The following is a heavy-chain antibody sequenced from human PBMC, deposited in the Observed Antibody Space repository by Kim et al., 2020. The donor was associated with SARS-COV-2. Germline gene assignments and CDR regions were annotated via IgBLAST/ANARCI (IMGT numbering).Heavy chain of an antibody. CDR3: AKASRYFDWLSWVDY. J-gene: IGHJ4*02. D-gene: IGHD3-9*01. V-gene: IGHV3-23*01. CDR2: ISGSGGST. CDR1: GFTFSSYA. Sequence: GGSLRLSCAASGFTFSSYAMSWVRQAPGKGLEWVSAISGSGGSTSYADSGMGRFTISRDNSKNTLYLQMNSLRAEDTAVYYCAKASRYFDWLSWVDYWGQGTLVTVSS.